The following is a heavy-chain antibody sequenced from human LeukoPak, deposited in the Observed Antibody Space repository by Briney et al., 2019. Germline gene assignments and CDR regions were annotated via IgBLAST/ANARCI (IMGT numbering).Heavy chain of an antibody. CDR2: ISAYSGNT. CDR1: GYSFTKYG. Sequence: ASVKVSCKSSGYSFTKYGISWVRQAPGQGLEWMGWISAYSGNTNYAQKVQGRVTMTTDTSTSTAYMELRSLRSDDTAVYYCARYCSSSSCYGGFDPWGEGTLGTVSS. J-gene: IGHJ5*02. V-gene: IGHV1-18*01. D-gene: IGHD2-2*01. CDR3: ARYCSSSSCYGGFDP.